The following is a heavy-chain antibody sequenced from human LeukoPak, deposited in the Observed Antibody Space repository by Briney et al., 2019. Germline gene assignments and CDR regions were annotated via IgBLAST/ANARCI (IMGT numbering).Heavy chain of an antibody. CDR2: IDTSGNT. J-gene: IGHJ5*02. Sequence: SGTLSLTCIVSGASVSYNYWSWLRQPAGKGLEWVGRIDTSGNTNYNPSLKSRVSMSMDTSKKQFSLQLTSVTAADTAVYYCAQGPWVAGGGMIDPWGQGTLVTVSS. CDR1: GASVSYNY. D-gene: IGHD3-16*01. CDR3: AQGPWVAGGGMIDP. V-gene: IGHV4-4*07.